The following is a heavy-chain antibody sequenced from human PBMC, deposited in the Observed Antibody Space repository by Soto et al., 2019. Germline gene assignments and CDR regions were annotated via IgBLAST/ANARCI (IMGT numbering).Heavy chain of an antibody. V-gene: IGHV1-69*13. CDR3: ARGYYDSSGYYYLNY. Sequence: SVKVSCKAYGGTFSSYAISCVRQAPGQGLEWMGGIIPIFGTANYAQKFQGRVTITADESTSTAYMELSSLRSEDTAVYYCARGYYDSSGYYYLNYWGQGTLVTVSS. CDR1: GGTFSSYA. J-gene: IGHJ4*02. CDR2: IIPIFGTA. D-gene: IGHD3-22*01.